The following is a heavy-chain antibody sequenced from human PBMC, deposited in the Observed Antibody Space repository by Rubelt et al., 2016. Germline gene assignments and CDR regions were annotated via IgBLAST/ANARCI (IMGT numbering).Heavy chain of an antibody. J-gene: IGHJ6*02. D-gene: IGHD3-3*01. CDR3: ARDYDFWSGPIMDV. CDR1: GYTFTGYY. CDR2: INPNSGDT. Sequence: GYTFTGYYMHWVRQAPGQGLEWMGRINPNSGDTNYAQKFQGRVTMTRDPSISTAYMELSRLRSDDTAVYYCARDYDFWSGPIMDVWGQGTTVTVSS. V-gene: IGHV1-2*06.